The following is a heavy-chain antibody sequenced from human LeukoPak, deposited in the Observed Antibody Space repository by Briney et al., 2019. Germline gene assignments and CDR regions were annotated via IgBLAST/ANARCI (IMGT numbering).Heavy chain of an antibody. J-gene: IGHJ6*03. CDR2: IRPSGDNT. Sequence: GGSLRLSCAASGFTFSSYDMTWVRQAPGRGLEWVSSIRPSGDNTYYGDSVKGRFTISRDNSKNTLYLQMNSLRPEDTAVYYCARRYSGSYNYYYMDVWGKGTTVTVSS. CDR3: ARRYSGSYNYYYMDV. CDR1: GFTFSSYD. V-gene: IGHV3-23*01. D-gene: IGHD1-26*01.